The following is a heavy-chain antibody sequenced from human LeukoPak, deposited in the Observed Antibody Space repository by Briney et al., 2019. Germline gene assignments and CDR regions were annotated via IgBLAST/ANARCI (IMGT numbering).Heavy chain of an antibody. D-gene: IGHD2-2*01. CDR1: GYTLTELS. CDR2: FDPEDGET. Sequence: ASVKVSCKVSGYTLTELSMHWVRQAPGRGLEWMGGFDPEDGETIYAQKFQGRVTMTEDTSTDTAYMELSSLRSEDTAVYYCAICSSTSCYLSGYFQHWGQGTLVTVSS. CDR3: AICSSTSCYLSGYFQH. V-gene: IGHV1-24*01. J-gene: IGHJ1*01.